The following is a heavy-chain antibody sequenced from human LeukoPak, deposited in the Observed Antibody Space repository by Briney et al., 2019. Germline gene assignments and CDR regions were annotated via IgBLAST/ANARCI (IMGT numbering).Heavy chain of an antibody. Sequence: PGGSLRLSCAASGFTLNGYWMHWVRQAPGKGLVWVSRINSDGSSTSYADSVKGRFTISRDNAKNTLYLQMNSLRAEDTAVYYCARDLGRYSSSSFFYYYGMDVWGQGTTVTVSS. CDR3: ARDLGRYSSSSFFYYYGMDV. D-gene: IGHD6-6*01. V-gene: IGHV3-74*01. CDR2: INSDGSST. J-gene: IGHJ6*02. CDR1: GFTLNGYW.